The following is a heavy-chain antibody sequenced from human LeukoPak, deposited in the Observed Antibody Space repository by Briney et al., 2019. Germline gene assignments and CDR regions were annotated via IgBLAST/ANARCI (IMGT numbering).Heavy chain of an antibody. CDR3: RGVQLWPDHDY. Sequence: PGRSLRLSCAASGLTFSSYAMHWVRQAPGKGLEWVAVISYDGSNKYYADSVKGRFTISRDNSKNTLYLQMNSLRAEDTAVYYCRGVQLWPDHDYWGQGTLVTVSS. V-gene: IGHV3-30*04. CDR2: ISYDGSNK. J-gene: IGHJ4*02. D-gene: IGHD5-18*01. CDR1: GLTFSSYA.